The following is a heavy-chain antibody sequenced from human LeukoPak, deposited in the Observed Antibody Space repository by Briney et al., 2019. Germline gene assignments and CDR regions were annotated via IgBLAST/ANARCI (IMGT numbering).Heavy chain of an antibody. CDR2: ISSSGSAM. CDR3: ARDAAPIDY. D-gene: IGHD2-15*01. V-gene: IGHV3-48*03. J-gene: IGHJ4*02. CDR1: GFTFSSYE. Sequence: GGSLRLSCAASGFTFSSYEMNWVRQAPGKGLEWVSHISSSGSAMYYADSMKGRFTISRDNAKNSLYLQMNSLRAEDTAVYYCARDAAPIDYWGQGTLVTVSS.